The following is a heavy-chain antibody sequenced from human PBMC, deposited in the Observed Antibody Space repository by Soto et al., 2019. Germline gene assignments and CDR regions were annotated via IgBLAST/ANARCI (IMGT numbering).Heavy chain of an antibody. CDR3: ARHYDILTGYYIPYYFDY. CDR1: GGSISSYY. CDR2: IYYSGST. Sequence: KPSETLSLTCTVSGGSISSYYWSWIRQPPGKGLEWIGYIYYSGSTNYNPSLKSRVTISVDTSKNQFSLKLSSVTAADTAVYYCARHYDILTGYYIPYYFDYWGQGTLVTVSS. V-gene: IGHV4-59*08. J-gene: IGHJ4*02. D-gene: IGHD3-9*01.